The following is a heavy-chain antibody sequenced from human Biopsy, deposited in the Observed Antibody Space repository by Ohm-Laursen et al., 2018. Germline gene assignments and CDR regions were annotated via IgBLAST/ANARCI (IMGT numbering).Heavy chain of an antibody. Sequence: SVKASCKASGGSFNSLDLSWVRQAPGQGLEWLGGIIPFSGTINYAQAFRGRVAITADESTSTVYLDLSSLRSEDTATYYCARRRGADFDYWGQGTLVTVSS. J-gene: IGHJ4*02. V-gene: IGHV1-69*13. D-gene: IGHD3-16*01. CDR2: IIPFSGTI. CDR1: GGSFNSLD. CDR3: ARRRGADFDY.